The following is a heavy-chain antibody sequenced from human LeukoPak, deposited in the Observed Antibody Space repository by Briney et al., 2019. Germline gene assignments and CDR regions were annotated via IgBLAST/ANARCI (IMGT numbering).Heavy chain of an antibody. Sequence: GESLRLSCAASGFTFSSYWMSWVRQPPGKGLEWVANIQQDGSEKYYVDSVKGRFTNYRDNARNSLFLQLNSLRAEDTAVYFCAREPRSVYFWSASRRGSFDYWGRGTLVTVFS. V-gene: IGHV3-7*01. CDR2: IQQDGSEK. CDR3: AREPRSVYFWSASRRGSFDY. CDR1: GFTFSSYW. J-gene: IGHJ4*02. D-gene: IGHD3-3*01.